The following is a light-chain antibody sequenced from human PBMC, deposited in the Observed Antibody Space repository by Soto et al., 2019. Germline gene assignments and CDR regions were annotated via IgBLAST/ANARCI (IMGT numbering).Light chain of an antibody. CDR3: RQALQTPRT. V-gene: IGKV2-28*01. Sequence: DIVMTQSPLSLPVTPGEPASISCRSSQSLLHSNGYNYLDWYLQKPGQSPQLLIYLGSNRASGVPDRFSGSGSGTDCTLKISRVEAEDVGVYYCRQALQTPRTFGQGTKLEIK. CDR1: QSLLHSNGYNY. CDR2: LGS. J-gene: IGKJ2*01.